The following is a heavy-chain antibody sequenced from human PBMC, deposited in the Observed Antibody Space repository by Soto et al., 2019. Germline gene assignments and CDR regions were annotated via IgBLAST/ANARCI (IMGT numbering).Heavy chain of an antibody. V-gene: IGHV1-69*06. CDR2: IIPIFGTA. J-gene: IGHJ6*02. Sequence: SVKVSCKASGGTFSSYAISWVRQAPGQGLEWMGGIIPIFGTANYAQKFQGRVTITADKSTSTAYMELSSLRSEDTAVYYCASAYCGGDFYFNYYYYGMDVWGQGTTVTVSS. D-gene: IGHD2-21*02. CDR3: ASAYCGGDFYFNYYYYGMDV. CDR1: GGTFSSYA.